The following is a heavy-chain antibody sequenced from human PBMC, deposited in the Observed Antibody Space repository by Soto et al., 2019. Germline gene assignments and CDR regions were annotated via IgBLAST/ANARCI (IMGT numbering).Heavy chain of an antibody. CDR1: GYPVTAYY. V-gene: IGHV1-2*02. Sequence: QLHLVQSGAVVKKPGASVKVSCSASGYPVTAYYMNWVRQAPGRGLEWMGGINPATGAAKYTQTFQGRGTMTRDTSTSIGSMELGRLTSEAAAIFFCARGGGVGVAGSAAFDMWGQGTLVTVSS. J-gene: IGHJ3*02. CDR2: INPATGAA. CDR3: ARGGGVGVAGSAAFDM. D-gene: IGHD3-3*01.